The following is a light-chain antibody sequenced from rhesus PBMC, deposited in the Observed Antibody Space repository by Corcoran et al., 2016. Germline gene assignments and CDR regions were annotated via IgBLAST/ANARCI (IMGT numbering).Light chain of an antibody. Sequence: DIQMTQSPSSLSASVGDRVNITCRASQGISNDLAWYQQKPGETPKLLIYEASSLQSGIPSRYSGIGSGTEVTRTNSSLQPEDFSTYYCQHYYSATPWTFGQGTKVEVK. CDR2: EAS. J-gene: IGKJ1*01. CDR1: QGISND. CDR3: QHYYSATPWT. V-gene: IGKV1-21*01.